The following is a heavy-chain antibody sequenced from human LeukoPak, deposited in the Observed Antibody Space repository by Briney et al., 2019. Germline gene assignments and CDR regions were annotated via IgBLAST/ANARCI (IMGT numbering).Heavy chain of an antibody. CDR2: IYYSGST. J-gene: IGHJ6*02. V-gene: IGHV4-59*01. CDR1: GGSLSSYY. D-gene: IGHD6-13*01. Sequence: PSETLSLTCTVSGGSLSSYYWSWLRQPPGQGLGWIGYIYYSGSTNYNTPPKSRVAISVDPSKNQFSLKLSAVTAADTAVYYCARVSEQLVHNYYYYGMDVWGQGTTVTVSS. CDR3: ARVSEQLVHNYYYYGMDV.